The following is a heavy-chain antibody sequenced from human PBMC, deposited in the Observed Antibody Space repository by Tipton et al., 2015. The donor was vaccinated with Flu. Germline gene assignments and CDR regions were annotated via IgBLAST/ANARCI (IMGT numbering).Heavy chain of an antibody. CDR1: GGSISSSNYY. CDR3: AGHSDGPDGSGWPNWFDP. D-gene: IGHD6-19*01. J-gene: IGHJ5*02. Sequence: GLVKPSETLSLTCTVSGGSISSSNYYWGWIRQPPGKGLEWIGSIYYSGSTYYNPSLKSRVTVSVDTSKNQFSLNLNSMTAADTAVYYCAGHSDGPDGSGWPNWFDPWGRGTLVTVSS. CDR2: IYYSGST. V-gene: IGHV4-39*01.